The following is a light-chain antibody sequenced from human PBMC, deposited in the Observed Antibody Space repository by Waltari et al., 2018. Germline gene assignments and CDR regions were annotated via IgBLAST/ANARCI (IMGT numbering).Light chain of an antibody. V-gene: IGKV2-28*01. CDR3: MQALQTPRT. Sequence: QSRLHSYGYNYLDWYLQKPGQSPQLLIYLGSNRASGVPDRFSGSGSGTDFTLKISRVEAEDVGIYYCMQALQTPRTFGQGTKVEIK. J-gene: IGKJ1*01. CDR2: LGS. CDR1: QSRLHSYGYNY.